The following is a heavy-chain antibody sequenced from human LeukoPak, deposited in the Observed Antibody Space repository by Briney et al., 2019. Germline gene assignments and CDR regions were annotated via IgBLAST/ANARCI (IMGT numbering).Heavy chain of an antibody. CDR2: ISYDGSNK. CDR3: AREPIAVAGPFDY. CDR1: GFTFSSYA. V-gene: IGHV3-30*04. Sequence: GGSLRLSCATPGFTFSSYAMHWVRQAPGKGLEWVAVISYDGSNKYYADSVKGRFTISRDNSKNTLYLQMNSLRAEDTAVYYCAREPIAVAGPFDYWGQGTLVTVSS. J-gene: IGHJ4*02. D-gene: IGHD6-19*01.